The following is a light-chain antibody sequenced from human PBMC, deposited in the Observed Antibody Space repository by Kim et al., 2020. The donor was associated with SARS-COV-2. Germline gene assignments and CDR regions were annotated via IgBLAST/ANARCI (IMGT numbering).Light chain of an antibody. V-gene: IGKV1-5*03. CDR3: QQYDSTPFT. J-gene: IGKJ3*01. CDR1: QDISKW. CDR2: KAS. Sequence: DIQMTQSPSTLSASVGDRVTITCRATQDISKWLAWYQQKSGKAPKLLIYKASFLESGFPPRFSGSGSGTEFTLTISSPQPDDFATYYCQQYDSTPFTFGPGTKVDIK.